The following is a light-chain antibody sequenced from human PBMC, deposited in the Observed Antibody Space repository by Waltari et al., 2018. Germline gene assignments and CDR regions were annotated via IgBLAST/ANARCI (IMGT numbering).Light chain of an antibody. J-gene: IGLJ3*02. CDR2: KGS. Sequence: QTVVTQEPSLSVSPGGTVTLTCALTSGSVSTTSYATWYQQTPGQPPRTLVYKGSSRSSGVPGRFSGSILGNKAALTITGAQADDECNYYCSLYMGSGIWVFGGGTKLTVL. CDR1: SGSVSTTSY. V-gene: IGLV8-61*01. CDR3: SLYMGSGIWV.